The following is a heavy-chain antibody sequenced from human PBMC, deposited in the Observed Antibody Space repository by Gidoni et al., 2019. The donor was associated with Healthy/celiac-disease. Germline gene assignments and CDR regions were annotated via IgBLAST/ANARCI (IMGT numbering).Heavy chain of an antibody. V-gene: IGHV4-34*01. D-gene: IGHD4-17*01. CDR3: ARTGIVLRWGPSPIDY. J-gene: IGHJ4*02. CDR2: INHSGST. Sequence: GLEWIGEINHSGSTNYNPSLKNRVTISVDTSKNQFSLKLSSVTAADTAVYYCARTGIVLRWGPSPIDYWGQGTLVTVSS.